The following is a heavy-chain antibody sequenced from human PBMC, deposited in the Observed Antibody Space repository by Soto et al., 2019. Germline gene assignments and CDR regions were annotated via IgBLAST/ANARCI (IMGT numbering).Heavy chain of an antibody. CDR2: ISAYNGNT. V-gene: IGHV1-18*04. Sequence: ASVKVSCKASGYTFTSYGISWVRQAPGQGLEWMGWISAYNGNTNYAQKLQGRVTMTRGTSTSTAYRELRSLRSDDTAVYYCARDWSIFGVVITYYYYGMDVWGQGTTVTVSS. CDR1: GYTFTSYG. D-gene: IGHD3-3*01. CDR3: ARDWSIFGVVITYYYYGMDV. J-gene: IGHJ6*02.